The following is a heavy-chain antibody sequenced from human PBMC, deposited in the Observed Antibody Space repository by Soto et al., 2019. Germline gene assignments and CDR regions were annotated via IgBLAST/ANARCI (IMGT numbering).Heavy chain of an antibody. V-gene: IGHV4-4*02. CDR3: ARDRRGTYNWNPLDY. CDR2: IYHSGST. J-gene: IGHJ4*02. Sequence: PSETLSLTCAVSGVSISSSNWWSWVRQPPGKGLEWIGEIYHSGSTNYNPSLKSRVTISVGKSKNQFSLKLSSVTAADTAVYYCARDRRGTYNWNPLDYWGQGTLVTVSS. D-gene: IGHD1-20*01. CDR1: GVSISSSNW.